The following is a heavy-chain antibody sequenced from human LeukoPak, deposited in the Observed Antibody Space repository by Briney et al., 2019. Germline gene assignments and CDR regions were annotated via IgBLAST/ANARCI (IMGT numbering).Heavy chain of an antibody. CDR3: AKSGGYGLIDY. V-gene: IGHV4-39*01. Sequence: SETLSLTCTVSGGSISSSSYYWGWIRQPPGKGLEWIGSIYYSGSTYYNPSLKSRVTISIDTSKNQFSLRLNSVTAADTAMYYCAKSGGYGLIDYWGQGTRITVSS. J-gene: IGHJ4*02. CDR2: IYYSGST. D-gene: IGHD1-26*01. CDR1: GGSISSSSYY.